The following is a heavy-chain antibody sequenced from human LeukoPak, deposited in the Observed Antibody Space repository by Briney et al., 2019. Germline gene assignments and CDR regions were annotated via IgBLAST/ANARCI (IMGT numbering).Heavy chain of an antibody. V-gene: IGHV3-23*01. D-gene: IGHD1-26*01. CDR1: GFTISAYE. J-gene: IGHJ4*02. CDR2: ISGSGGST. Sequence: GGSLRLSCAASGFTISAYEMHWVRQAPGKGLEWVSAISGSGGSTYYADSVKGRFTISRDNSKNTLYLQMNSLRAEDTAVYYCAKDGELDYWGQGTLVTVSS. CDR3: AKDGELDY.